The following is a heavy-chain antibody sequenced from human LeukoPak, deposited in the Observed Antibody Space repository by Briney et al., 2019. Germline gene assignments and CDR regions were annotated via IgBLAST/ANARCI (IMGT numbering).Heavy chain of an antibody. CDR2: IRYDGSNK. V-gene: IGHV3-30*02. D-gene: IGHD2-2*01. CDR1: GSTFSSFG. CDR3: AKDPSSTSCYFDY. J-gene: IGHJ4*02. Sequence: GGSLRLSWEASGSTFSSFGMNWFRQPPGRGLGGLAFIRYDGSNKYYADSVKGRFTISRDNSKNTLYLQMNSLRAEDTAVYYCAKDPSSTSCYFDYWGQGTLVTVSS.